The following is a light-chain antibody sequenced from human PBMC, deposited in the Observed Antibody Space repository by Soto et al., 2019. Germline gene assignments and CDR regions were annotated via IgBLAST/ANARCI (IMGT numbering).Light chain of an antibody. Sequence: DIHMTQSPSTLSASVGDRVTITCRASQSIGNHLNWYRQKPGKPPDLLIYAASSLHSGVPSRFSGSGSGTGFTFTISSLQPEDFATYYCQHYNSYSEAFGQGTKVDI. J-gene: IGKJ1*01. V-gene: IGKV1-39*01. CDR1: QSIGNH. CDR3: QHYNSYSEA. CDR2: AAS.